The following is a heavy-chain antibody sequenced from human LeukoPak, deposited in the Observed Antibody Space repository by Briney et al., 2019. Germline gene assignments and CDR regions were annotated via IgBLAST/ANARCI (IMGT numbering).Heavy chain of an antibody. V-gene: IGHV4-59*05. J-gene: IGHJ3*02. CDR1: GGSISSYY. Sequence: SETLSLTCTVSGGSISSYYRSWIRQPPGKGLEWIGSIYYSGSTYYNPSLKSRVTISVDTSKNQFSLKLSSVTAADTAVYYCARPLLDESSPGDAFDIWGQGTMVTVSS. D-gene: IGHD2/OR15-2a*01. CDR3: ARPLLDESSPGDAFDI. CDR2: IYYSGST.